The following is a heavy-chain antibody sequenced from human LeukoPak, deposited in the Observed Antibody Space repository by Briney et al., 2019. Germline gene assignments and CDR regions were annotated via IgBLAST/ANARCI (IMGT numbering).Heavy chain of an antibody. CDR3: ARGLNYDFWSGYLTNWFDP. V-gene: IGHV4-59*12. J-gene: IGHJ5*02. CDR1: GGSISSYY. CDR2: ISDIGST. Sequence: SETLSLTCTVSGGSISSYYWSWIRQPPGKGLEWIAYISDIGSTNYNPSLKSRVTISVDTSKNQFSLKLSSVTAADTAVYYCARGLNYDFWSGYLTNWFDPWGQGTLVTASS. D-gene: IGHD3-3*01.